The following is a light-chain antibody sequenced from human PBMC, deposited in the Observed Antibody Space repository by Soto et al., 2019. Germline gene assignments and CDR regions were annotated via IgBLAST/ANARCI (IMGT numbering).Light chain of an antibody. J-gene: IGLJ3*02. V-gene: IGLV2-23*02. CDR2: EVN. CDR1: SSDVGSYER. Sequence: QSALTQPASVSGSPGQSIAISCTGTSSDVGSYERVSWYQQHPGKAPTLMIYEVNKRPSGVSNRFSGSKSGNTASLTISGLQAEDEGDYYCCSSVGGPNWVFGGGTKLTVL. CDR3: CSSVGGPNWV.